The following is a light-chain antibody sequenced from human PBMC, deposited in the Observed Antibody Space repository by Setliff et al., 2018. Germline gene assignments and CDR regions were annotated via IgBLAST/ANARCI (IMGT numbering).Light chain of an antibody. CDR2: KAS. V-gene: IGLV2-23*01. CDR3: CSYEGGSRTVV. J-gene: IGLJ2*01. Sequence: QSVLTQPASVSGSPGQSITISCTGTSSDVESYYLVSWYQHHPGKAPKLMIYKASKRPSGVSNRFSGSKSGNTASLTISGLQTEDEADYYCCSYEGGSRTVVFGGGTQLTVL. CDR1: SSDVESYYL.